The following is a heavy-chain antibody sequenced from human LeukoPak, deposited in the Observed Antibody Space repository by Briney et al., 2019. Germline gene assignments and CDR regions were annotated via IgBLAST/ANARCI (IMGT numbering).Heavy chain of an antibody. CDR3: ARQLMVRGVFDY. V-gene: IGHV4-39*01. CDR1: GYSMSSSYY. J-gene: IGHJ4*02. CDR2: IYYSGST. Sequence: SETLSLTCTVSGYSMSSSYYWGWIRQPPGKGLEWIGSIYYSGSTYYNPSLKSRVTISVDTSKNQFSLKLSSVTAADTAVYYCARQLMVRGVFDYWGQGTLVTVSS. D-gene: IGHD3-10*01.